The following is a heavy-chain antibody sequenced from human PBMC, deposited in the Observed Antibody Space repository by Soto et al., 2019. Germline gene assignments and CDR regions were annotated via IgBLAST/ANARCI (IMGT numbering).Heavy chain of an antibody. J-gene: IGHJ6*02. CDR2: ILHDGSNE. CDR1: GFTCIHYG. CDR3: AKSRDGYSFYFYYGMDV. V-gene: IGHV3-30*18. Sequence: SLRVTCVDLGFTCIHYGMHWVRQAPVKAPEWVGHILHDGSNEYYADYVKGRFTISRDNSKNTLYLQMSSLTGDDTAVYYCAKSRDGYSFYFYYGMDVWGQGTTVTVSS. D-gene: IGHD4-4*01.